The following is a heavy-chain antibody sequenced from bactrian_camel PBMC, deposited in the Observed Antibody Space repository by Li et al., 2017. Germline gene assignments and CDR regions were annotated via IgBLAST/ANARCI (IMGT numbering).Heavy chain of an antibody. J-gene: IGHJ6*01. V-gene: IGHV3S55*01. CDR2: IGRAGRT. CDR1: GDAYMRYC. CDR3: AAAGGIATMGNDFAY. D-gene: IGHD4*01. Sequence: QLVESGGGSVQAGGSLRLACSYSGDAYMRYCMGWFRQAPGKERERVATIGRAGRTTYADTVNGRFTISQDRSTLYLQMNSLKTEDTAVYYCAAAGGIATMGNDFAYWGQGTQVTVS.